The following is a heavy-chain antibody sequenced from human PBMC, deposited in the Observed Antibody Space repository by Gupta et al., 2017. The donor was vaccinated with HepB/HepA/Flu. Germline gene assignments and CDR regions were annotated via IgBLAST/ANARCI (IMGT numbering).Heavy chain of an antibody. D-gene: IGHD3-22*01. CDR2: IYWDDDK. Sequence: QITLKESGPTMVKPTQTLTLTCTFSGFSLSTSGVGVGWIRQPPGKALEWLALIYWDDDKRYSPSLKSRLTITKDTSKNQVVLTMTNMDPVDTATYYCAHSTNYYDSSGYDYWGQGTLVTVSS. CDR1: GFSLSTSGVG. CDR3: AHSTNYYDSSGYDY. V-gene: IGHV2-5*02. J-gene: IGHJ4*02.